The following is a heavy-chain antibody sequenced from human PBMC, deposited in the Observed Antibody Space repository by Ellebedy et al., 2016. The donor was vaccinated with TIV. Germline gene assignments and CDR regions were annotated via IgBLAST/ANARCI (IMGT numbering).Heavy chain of an antibody. CDR2: LWLAGSKK. CDR3: ARDGYSYGYSPPQYFDN. V-gene: IGHV3-33*01. CDR1: GFTFTSYG. Sequence: GGSLRLXXAPSGFTFTSYGLHWVRQTPGKGLERVAVLWLAGSKKYYADSVQGRFSISRDKSKNTLFLQMDSLRAEDTAVYYCARDGYSYGYSPPQYFDNWGQGTLVTVSS. J-gene: IGHJ4*02. D-gene: IGHD5-18*01.